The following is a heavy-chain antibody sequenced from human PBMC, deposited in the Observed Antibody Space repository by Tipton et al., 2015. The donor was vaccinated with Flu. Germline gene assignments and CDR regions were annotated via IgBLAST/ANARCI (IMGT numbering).Heavy chain of an antibody. V-gene: IGHV4-34*01. Sequence: LRLSCAVYGGSFSGYYWSWIRQPPGKGLEYIGEINHRGSTNYNPSLKSRVTISVDTSKNQFSLKLTYVAAADTAVYYCARDRVGDYSGFDPWGQGTLVTVSS. CDR2: INHRGST. CDR1: GGSFSGYY. J-gene: IGHJ5*02. D-gene: IGHD4-17*01. CDR3: ARDRVGDYSGFDP.